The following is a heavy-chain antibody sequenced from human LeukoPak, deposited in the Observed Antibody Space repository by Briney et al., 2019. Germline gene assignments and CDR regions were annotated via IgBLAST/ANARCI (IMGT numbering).Heavy chain of an antibody. CDR3: ARSIVGATIFDY. J-gene: IGHJ4*02. V-gene: IGHV4-38-2*02. Sequence: SETLSLTCTVSSYSISSGYYWGWIRQPPGKGLEWIGNIYHSGSTNYNPSLKSRVTISVDKSKNQFSLKLSSVTAADTAVYYCARSIVGATIFDYWGQGTLVTVSS. D-gene: IGHD1-26*01. CDR1: SYSISSGYY. CDR2: IYHSGST.